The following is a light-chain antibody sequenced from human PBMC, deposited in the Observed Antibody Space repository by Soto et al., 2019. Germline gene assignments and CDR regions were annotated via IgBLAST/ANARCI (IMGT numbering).Light chain of an antibody. CDR2: EVS. CDR3: SSYTSSSTLV. CDR1: SSDVGGYNF. Sequence: QSVLTQPASVSGSPRQSITISCTGTSSDVGGYNFVSWYQQHPGKAPKLMIFEVSNRPSWVSNRFSGSKSGNTSSLTTSGLQAEDEADYYCSSYTSSSTLVFGTGTKVTVL. J-gene: IGLJ1*01. V-gene: IGLV2-14*01.